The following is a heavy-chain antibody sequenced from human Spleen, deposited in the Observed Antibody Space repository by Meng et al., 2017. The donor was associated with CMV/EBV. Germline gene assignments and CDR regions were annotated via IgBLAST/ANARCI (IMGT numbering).Heavy chain of an antibody. Sequence: GESLKISCAASGFTFSSYSMNWVRQAPGKGLEWIAYISSSSSTIYYADSVKGRFTISRDNAENALHLQMNSLRAEDTAVYSCAGESTAGAGYYYYGMDVWGQGTTVTVSS. D-gene: IGHD6-13*01. V-gene: IGHV3-48*04. CDR1: GFTFSSYS. J-gene: IGHJ6*02. CDR3: AGESTAGAGYYYYGMDV. CDR2: ISSSSSTI.